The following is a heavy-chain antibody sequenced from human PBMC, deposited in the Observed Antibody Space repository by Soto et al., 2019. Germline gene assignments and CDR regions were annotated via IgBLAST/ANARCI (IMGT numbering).Heavy chain of an antibody. J-gene: IGHJ4*02. D-gene: IGHD3-10*01. CDR1: GGTISSSNW. V-gene: IGHV4-4*02. CDR2: IYHSRST. CDR3: ARDGHYYGSGMDIDY. Sequence: PSETLSLSCAVSGGTISSSNWRSRVRQHPGKGLEWIGEIYHSRSTTYNPSLKSRVAISVDTSKNKSSLKLSSVIGADTAVYYCARDGHYYGSGMDIDYWGQGTLVTVSS.